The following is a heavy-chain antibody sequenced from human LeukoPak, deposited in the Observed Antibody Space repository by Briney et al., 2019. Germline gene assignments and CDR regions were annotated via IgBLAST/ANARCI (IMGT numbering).Heavy chain of an antibody. Sequence: GGSLRLSCAASGFTFTKYAMSWVRQAAGKGLEWVSAIGGSGTKTFYAESVKGRFTISRDNSNNILFLQMDSLRAEDTAMYYCARADAYSSTWCFDYWGQGALVTVSS. CDR1: GFTFTKYA. CDR2: IGGSGTKT. J-gene: IGHJ4*02. D-gene: IGHD6-13*01. CDR3: ARADAYSSTWCFDY. V-gene: IGHV3-23*01.